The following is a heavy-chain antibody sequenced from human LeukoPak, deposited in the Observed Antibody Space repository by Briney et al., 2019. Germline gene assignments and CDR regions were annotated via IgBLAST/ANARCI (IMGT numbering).Heavy chain of an antibody. V-gene: IGHV6-1*01. CDR1: GDSVSSNSAA. D-gene: IGHD6-19*01. CDR2: TYYRSKWYN. J-gene: IGHJ6*02. CDR3: ARVSSGWYAYYYYGMDV. Sequence: SQTLSLTCAISGDSVSSNSAAWNWIRQSPSRGLEWLGGTYYRSKWYNDYAVSVKSRITINPDTSKNQFSLQLNSVTPEDTAVYYCARVSSGWYAYYYYGMDVWGQGTTVTVSS.